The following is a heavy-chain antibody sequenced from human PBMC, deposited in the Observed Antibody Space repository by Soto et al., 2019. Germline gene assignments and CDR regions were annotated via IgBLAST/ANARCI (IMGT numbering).Heavy chain of an antibody. CDR3: ASGIQLWLRRINNGYSG. D-gene: IGHD5-18*01. V-gene: IGHV1-69*12. Sequence: QVQLVQSGAEVKKPESSVKVSCKAPGGTFSTYAISWVRQAPGQGLESMGGIIPMFGTANYAQRFQDRVTITADESTTIVYMELSSLRSADTAVYFCASGIQLWLRRINNGYSGWGQGTLVTVSS. J-gene: IGHJ4*02. CDR2: IIPMFGTA. CDR1: GGTFSTYA.